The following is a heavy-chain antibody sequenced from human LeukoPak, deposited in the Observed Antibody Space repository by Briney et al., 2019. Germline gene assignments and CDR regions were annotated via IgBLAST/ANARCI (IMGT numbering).Heavy chain of an antibody. V-gene: IGHV1-46*01. D-gene: IGHD3-22*01. Sequence: ASVKVSCKASGYTFTSYYMHWVRQAPGQGLEWMGIINPSGGSTSYAQKFQGRVTMTRDTSTSTVYMELSSLRSEDTAVYYCARDRDSSGYYYVYSQHWGQGTLVTVSS. J-gene: IGHJ1*01. CDR1: GYTFTSYY. CDR2: INPSGGST. CDR3: ARDRDSSGYYYVYSQH.